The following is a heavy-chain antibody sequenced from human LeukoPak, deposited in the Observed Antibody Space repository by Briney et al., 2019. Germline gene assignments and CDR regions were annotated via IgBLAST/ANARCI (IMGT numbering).Heavy chain of an antibody. J-gene: IGHJ4*02. Sequence: SETLSLTCTVSGSSISSSAYYWGWIRQPPGKGLGWIGSIYYSGSTYYNPSLKSRVTISVDTSKNQFSLKLSSVTAADTAVYYCARPSSSWPYYFDYWGQGTLVTVSS. CDR3: ARPSSSWPYYFDY. D-gene: IGHD6-13*01. CDR1: GSSISSSAYY. V-gene: IGHV4-39*01. CDR2: IYYSGST.